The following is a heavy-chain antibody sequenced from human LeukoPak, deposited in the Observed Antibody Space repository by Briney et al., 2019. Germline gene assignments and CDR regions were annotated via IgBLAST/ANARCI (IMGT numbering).Heavy chain of an antibody. J-gene: IGHJ5*01. V-gene: IGHV1-69*06. CDR1: GGNFSTYT. CDR3: ARDLVLSRLDS. D-gene: IGHD3-16*01. CDR2: IIPSFATV. Sequence: SVKVSCKASGGNFSTYTINWVRQAPGQGLEWMGGIIPSFATVNYAQKFQGRVTITADTITNIAYMELSSLKSEDTAVYYCARDLVLSRLDSWGQGTLVSVSS.